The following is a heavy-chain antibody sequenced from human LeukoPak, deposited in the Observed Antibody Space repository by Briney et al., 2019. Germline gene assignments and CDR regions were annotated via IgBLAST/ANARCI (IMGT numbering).Heavy chain of an antibody. J-gene: IGHJ4*02. CDR2: INPNSGGT. D-gene: IGHD3-16*02. V-gene: IGHV1-2*02. CDR1: GYTFTGYY. Sequence: ASVKVSCKASGYTFTGYYMHWVRQAPGQGLEWMGWINPNSGGTNYAQKFQGRVTMTRDTSISAAYMELSRLRSDDTAVYYCARDYEDYVWGSYRYTVYYFDYWGQGTLVTVSS. CDR3: ARDYEDYVWGSYRYTVYYFDY.